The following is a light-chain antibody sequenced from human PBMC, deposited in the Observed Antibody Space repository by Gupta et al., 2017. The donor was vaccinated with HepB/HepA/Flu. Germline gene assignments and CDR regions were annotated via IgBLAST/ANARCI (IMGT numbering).Light chain of an antibody. CDR2: EVT. Sequence: QSALTQPPSASGSPGQSVTISCTGTSSDIGTFNYVSWYQQHPGKAPKLLMYEVTKRPSGVPDRVYGSTSGNTVSMXGXGLQAEXEYYYSCSSYKHTKYGFGTGTKITVL. CDR1: SSDIGTFNY. CDR3: SSYKHTKYG. J-gene: IGLJ1*01. V-gene: IGLV2-8*01.